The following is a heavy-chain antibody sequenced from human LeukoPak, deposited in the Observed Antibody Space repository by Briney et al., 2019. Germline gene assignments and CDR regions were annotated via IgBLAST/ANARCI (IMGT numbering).Heavy chain of an antibody. CDR1: GGSISSGGYY. D-gene: IGHD3-22*01. CDR2: IYYSGST. Sequence: PSQTLSLTCTVSGGSISSGGYYWSWIRQHPGKGLEWIGYIYYSGSTDYNPSLTSRVTMSVDMSKNQFSLKLSSVTAADTAVYYCARAPMRGIPNFDYWGQGTLVTVSS. J-gene: IGHJ4*02. CDR3: ARAPMRGIPNFDY. V-gene: IGHV4-31*03.